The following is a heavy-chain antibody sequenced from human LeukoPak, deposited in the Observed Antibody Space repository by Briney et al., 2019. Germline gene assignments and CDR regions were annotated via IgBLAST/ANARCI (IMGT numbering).Heavy chain of an antibody. CDR1: GYTFTSYW. D-gene: IGHD3-16*02. Sequence: GESLKISCKGSGYTFTSYWIAWVRQMPGKGLGWMGIIYPGDSDTRYSPSFQGQVTISADKSISTAYLQWSSLKASDTAMYYCARVRSWELSYYFDYWGQGTLVTVSS. CDR2: IYPGDSDT. V-gene: IGHV5-51*01. CDR3: ARVRSWELSYYFDY. J-gene: IGHJ4*02.